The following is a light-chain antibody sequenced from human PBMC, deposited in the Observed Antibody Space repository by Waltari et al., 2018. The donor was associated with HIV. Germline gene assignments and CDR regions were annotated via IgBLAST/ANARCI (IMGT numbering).Light chain of an antibody. V-gene: IGLV3-21*02. Sequence: SYVLTQPPSVSVAPGQTAMITCGGNNIGSKTGQWYQHKPGQAPILVIYVDADRPSVIPERFSGSNSGNTATLTIGRVEAGDEADYFCQVWDGNSDHQVFGGGTKLTVL. J-gene: IGLJ3*02. CDR3: QVWDGNSDHQV. CDR2: VDA. CDR1: NIGSKT.